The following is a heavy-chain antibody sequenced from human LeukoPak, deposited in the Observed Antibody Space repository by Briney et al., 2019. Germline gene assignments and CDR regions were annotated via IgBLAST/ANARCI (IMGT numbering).Heavy chain of an antibody. J-gene: IGHJ4*02. CDR3: AKDINVVAGTALFDY. V-gene: IGHV3-23*01. CDR1: GFTFSSYA. Sequence: SGGSLRLSCAASGFTFSSYARSWVRQAPGKGLEWVSAISGSGGSTYYADSVKGRFTISRDNSKNTLYLQMNSLRAEDTAVYYCAKDINVVAGTALFDYWGQGTLVTVSS. D-gene: IGHD6-19*01. CDR2: ISGSGGST.